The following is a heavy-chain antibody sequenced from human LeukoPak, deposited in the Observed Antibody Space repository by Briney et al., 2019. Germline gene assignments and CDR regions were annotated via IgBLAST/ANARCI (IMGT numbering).Heavy chain of an antibody. CDR3: ARFRFGELSAFDY. J-gene: IGHJ4*02. V-gene: IGHV4-61*02. CDR1: GGSISSGSYY. Sequence: SETLSPTCTVSGGSISSGSYYWSWIRQPAGKGLEWIGRIYTSGSTNYNPSLKSRVTISVDTSKNQFSLKLSSVTAADTAVYYCARFRFGELSAFDYWGQGTLVTVSS. D-gene: IGHD3-10*01. CDR2: IYTSGST.